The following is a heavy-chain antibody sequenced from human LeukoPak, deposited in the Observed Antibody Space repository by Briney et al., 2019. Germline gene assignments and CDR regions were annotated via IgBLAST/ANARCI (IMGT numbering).Heavy chain of an antibody. CDR1: GYTFTDYY. D-gene: IGHD3-22*01. J-gene: IGHJ4*02. V-gene: IGHV1-2*02. CDR2: INPNSGGR. Sequence: ASVKVSCKASGYTFTDYYVQWVRQAPGQGLEWMGWINPNSGGRNFAQKFQGRVTMTRDTSISTVYMELSSLRSDDTAVYYCATTSSGYSVFDYWGQGTLVTVSS. CDR3: ATTSSGYSVFDY.